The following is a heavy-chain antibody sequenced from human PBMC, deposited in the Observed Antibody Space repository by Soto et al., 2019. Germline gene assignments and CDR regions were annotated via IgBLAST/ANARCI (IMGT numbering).Heavy chain of an antibody. Sequence: SETLSLTCTGSGGSISSGGYYWSWIRQHPGKGLEWIGYIYYSGSTYYNPSLKSRVTISVDTSKNQFSLKLSSVTAADTAVYYCARGQEGLLWFGELQGHFDYWGQGTLVTVS. CDR1: GGSISSGGYY. J-gene: IGHJ4*02. CDR3: ARGQEGLLWFGELQGHFDY. CDR2: IYYSGST. D-gene: IGHD3-10*01. V-gene: IGHV4-31*03.